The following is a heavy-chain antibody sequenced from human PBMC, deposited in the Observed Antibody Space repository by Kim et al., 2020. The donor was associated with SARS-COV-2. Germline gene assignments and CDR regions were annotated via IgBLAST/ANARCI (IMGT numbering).Heavy chain of an antibody. D-gene: IGHD6-13*01. CDR1: GFTFNNYA. CDR2: IYSGGSST. Sequence: GGSLRLSCAASGFTFNNYAMSWVRQAPGKGLEWVSIIYSGGSSTYYADSVKGRFTISRDNSKNTLYLQMNSLRAEDTAVYYCAKASGAAAPNSPFDYWGQGTLVTVSS. CDR3: AKASGAAAPNSPFDY. J-gene: IGHJ4*02. V-gene: IGHV3-23*03.